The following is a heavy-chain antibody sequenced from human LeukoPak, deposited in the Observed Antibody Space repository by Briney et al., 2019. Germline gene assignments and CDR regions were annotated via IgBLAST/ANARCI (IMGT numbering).Heavy chain of an antibody. Sequence: GESLKISCKTSGYDFSTKWIGWVRQMPGKGLEWMGIIYPSDSITKYNPSFQGHVTMSAGTSINTAYLEWRSLKASDTAMYYCARLAPDYADYWFDPWGQGTLVTVSS. CDR3: ARLAPDYADYWFDP. J-gene: IGHJ5*02. CDR1: GYDFSTKW. D-gene: IGHD4-17*01. CDR2: IYPSDSIT. V-gene: IGHV5-51*01.